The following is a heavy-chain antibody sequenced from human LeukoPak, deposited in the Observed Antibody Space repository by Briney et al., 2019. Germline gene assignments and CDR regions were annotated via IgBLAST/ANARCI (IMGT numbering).Heavy chain of an antibody. Sequence: SETLSLTCTVAGGPINSYYWSWIRQPPGKGLEWIGSIYYSGNTYYNASLKSQVSISIDTSKNQFSLRLTSVTAADTAVYYCARQTGSGLFILPGGQGTLVTVSS. CDR1: GGPINSYY. V-gene: IGHV4-39*01. CDR3: ARQTGSGLFILP. CDR2: IYYSGNT. J-gene: IGHJ4*02. D-gene: IGHD3/OR15-3a*01.